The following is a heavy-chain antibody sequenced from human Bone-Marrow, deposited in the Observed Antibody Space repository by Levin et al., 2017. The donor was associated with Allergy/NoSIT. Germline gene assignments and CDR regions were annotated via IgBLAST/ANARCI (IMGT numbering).Heavy chain of an antibody. CDR1: GYTFTSYY. D-gene: IGHD1-26*01. CDR3: ARELFDSGTMGAFDI. V-gene: IGHV1-46*01. Sequence: ASVKVSCKASGYTFTSYYMHWVRQAPGQGLEWMGIINPSGGSTSYAQKFQGRVTMTRDTSTSTVYMELSSLRSEDTAVYYCARELFDSGTMGAFDIWGQGTMVTVSS. CDR2: INPSGGST. J-gene: IGHJ3*02.